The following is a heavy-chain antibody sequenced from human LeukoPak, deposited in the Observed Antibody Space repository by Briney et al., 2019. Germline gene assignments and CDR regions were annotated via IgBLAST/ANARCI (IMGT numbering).Heavy chain of an antibody. D-gene: IGHD5-18*01. CDR1: GGSISSYY. J-gene: IGHJ4*02. V-gene: IGHV4-59*01. CDR3: AREDTAIGY. CDR2: IYYSGST. Sequence: KPSETLSLTXTVSGGSISSYYWSWIRQPPGKGLEWIGYIYYSGSTNYNPSLKSRVTISVDTSKNQFSLKLSSVTAADTAVYYCAREDTAIGYWGQGTLVTVSS.